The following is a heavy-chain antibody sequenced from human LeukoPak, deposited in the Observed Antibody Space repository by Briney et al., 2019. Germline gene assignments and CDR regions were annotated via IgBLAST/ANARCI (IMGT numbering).Heavy chain of an antibody. Sequence: ASVKVSCKASGYTFTDYYMHWVRQAPGQGLEWMGIINPSGGSTSYAQKFQGRVTMTRDTSTSTVYMELSSLRSEDTAVYYCARDEEEVGMDVWGKGTTVTVSS. V-gene: IGHV1-46*01. CDR1: GYTFTDYY. J-gene: IGHJ6*04. CDR2: INPSGGST. CDR3: ARDEEEVGMDV.